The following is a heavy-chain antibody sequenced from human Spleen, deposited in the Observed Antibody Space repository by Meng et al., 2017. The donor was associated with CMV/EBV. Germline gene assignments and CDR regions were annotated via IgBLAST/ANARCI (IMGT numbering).Heavy chain of an antibody. CDR1: GGSINGYY. CDR2: VYYSGSS. D-gene: IGHD6-13*01. Sequence: SETLSLTCTVSGGSINGYYWSWIRQPPGKGLEWIGYVYYSGSSNYNPSPGSRVTVSVDTSKNQVSLKLDSVTAADTAVYYCARSRSSWYDWFDPWGQGTLVTVSS. CDR3: ARSRSSWYDWFDP. V-gene: IGHV4-59*01. J-gene: IGHJ5*02.